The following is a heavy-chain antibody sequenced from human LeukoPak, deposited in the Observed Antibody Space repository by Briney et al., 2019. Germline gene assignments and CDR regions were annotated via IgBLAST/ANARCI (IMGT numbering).Heavy chain of an antibody. J-gene: IGHJ4*02. Sequence: SETLSLTCAVYGGSFSGYYWSWIRQPPGKGLEWIGEINHSGSTNYNPSLKSRVTISVDTSKNQFSLKLSSVTAADTAVYYCASRPLDCPNGVCHFDYWGQGTLVTVSS. D-gene: IGHD2-8*01. CDR1: GGSFSGYY. CDR3: ASRPLDCPNGVCHFDY. CDR2: INHSGST. V-gene: IGHV4-34*01.